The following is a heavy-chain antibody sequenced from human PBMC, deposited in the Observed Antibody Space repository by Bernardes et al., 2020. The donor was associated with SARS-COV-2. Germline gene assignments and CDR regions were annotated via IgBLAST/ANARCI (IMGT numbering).Heavy chain of an antibody. CDR2: IIPYNGKT. CDR1: GYRLTTYG. CDR3: SRASTNEYLLYYEMDD. Sequence: AGWKHSCKASGYRLTTYGITWVRQAPGQGLEWMGWIIPYNGKTNYAQKFRGRVTMSTDTSTNTAYMDLRNLRSDDTAFYYCSRASTNEYLLYYEMDDWGQGTTVIVSS. V-gene: IGHV1-18*01. J-gene: IGHJ6*02. D-gene: IGHD2-8*01.